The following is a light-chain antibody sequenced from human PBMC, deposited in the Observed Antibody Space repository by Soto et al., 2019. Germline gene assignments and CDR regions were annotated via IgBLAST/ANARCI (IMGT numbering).Light chain of an antibody. Sequence: DFQMTQSPSSLSASVGDRVTITCQASQDISNYLNWYHQKPGKAPKLLIYDASNLETGVPSRFSGSGSGTDFTFTISSLQPEDIATYYCQQYDNLPLTFGGGTKVEIK. CDR2: DAS. CDR1: QDISNY. J-gene: IGKJ4*01. CDR3: QQYDNLPLT. V-gene: IGKV1-33*01.